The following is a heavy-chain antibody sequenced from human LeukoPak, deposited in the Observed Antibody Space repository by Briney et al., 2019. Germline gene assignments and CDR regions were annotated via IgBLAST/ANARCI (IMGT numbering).Heavy chain of an antibody. D-gene: IGHD2-2*01. CDR2: IYYSGST. CDR3: ARVLSGYCSSTSCYNWFDP. CDR1: GGSISSYY. Sequence: SETLSLTCTVSGGSISSYYWSWIRQPPGKGLEWIGYIYYSGSTNYNPSLKSRVNISVDTSKNQFSLKLSSVTAADTAVYYCARVLSGYCSSTSCYNWFDPWGQGTLVTVSS. V-gene: IGHV4-59*01. J-gene: IGHJ5*02.